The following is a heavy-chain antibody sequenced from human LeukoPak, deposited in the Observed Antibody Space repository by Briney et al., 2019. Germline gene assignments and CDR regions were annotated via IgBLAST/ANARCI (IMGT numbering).Heavy chain of an antibody. D-gene: IGHD3-9*01. CDR1: GYTFTGYY. Sequence: ASVKVSCKASGYTFTGYYMHWVRQAPGQGLEWMGWINPNSGGTNYAQKFQGWVTMTRDTSISTAYMELSRLRSDDAAVYYCARVLSDGRTPSLDYWGQGTLVTVSS. J-gene: IGHJ4*02. CDR2: INPNSGGT. CDR3: ARVLSDGRTPSLDY. V-gene: IGHV1-2*04.